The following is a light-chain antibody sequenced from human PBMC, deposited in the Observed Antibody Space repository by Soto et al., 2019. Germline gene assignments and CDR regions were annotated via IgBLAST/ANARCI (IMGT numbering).Light chain of an antibody. J-gene: IGKJ5*01. CDR3: QQYGSSEII. CDR2: GAS. CDR1: QSVSSN. Sequence: DIVMTQSPATLSVSPGERATLSCRASQSVSSNLAWYQQKPGQAPRLLISGASTRATGIPARLSGSGSGTEFTLTISSLRSEDFAVFYCQQYGSSEIIFGQGTRWRL. V-gene: IGKV3-15*01.